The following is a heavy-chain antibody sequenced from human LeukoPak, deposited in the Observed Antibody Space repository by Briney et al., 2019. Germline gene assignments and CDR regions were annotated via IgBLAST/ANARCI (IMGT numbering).Heavy chain of an antibody. CDR1: GYTFTGYY. CDR2: INPNSGGT. Sequence: ASVKVSCKASGYTFTGYYMRWVRQAPGQGLEWMGWINPNSGGTNYAQKFQGRVTMTRDTSISTAYMELSRLRSDDTAVYYCARDHDFWSGYDDPTRAEEVNFDYWGQGTLVTVSS. CDR3: ARDHDFWSGYDDPTRAEEVNFDY. V-gene: IGHV1-2*02. J-gene: IGHJ4*02. D-gene: IGHD3-3*01.